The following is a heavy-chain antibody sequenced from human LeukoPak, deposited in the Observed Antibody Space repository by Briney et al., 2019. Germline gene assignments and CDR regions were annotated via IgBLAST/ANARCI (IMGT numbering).Heavy chain of an antibody. Sequence: GRSLRLSCAASGFTISSYGMHWVRQAPGKGLEWVAVISNDGNNKYYADSVKGRFAISRDNSKNTLYLQMNSLRAEDTAVYYCAKQTYVWGSYRYTEADYWGQGTLVTVSS. J-gene: IGHJ4*02. CDR1: GFTISSYG. D-gene: IGHD3-16*02. V-gene: IGHV3-30*18. CDR2: ISNDGNNK. CDR3: AKQTYVWGSYRYTEADY.